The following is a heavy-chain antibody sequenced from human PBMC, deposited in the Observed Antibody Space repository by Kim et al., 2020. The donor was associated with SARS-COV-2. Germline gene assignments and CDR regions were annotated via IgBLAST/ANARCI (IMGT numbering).Heavy chain of an antibody. D-gene: IGHD1-1*01. CDR2: ISAGNANT. CDR1: GYTLTNYV. J-gene: IGHJ4*02. CDR3: ATNPRTGSANLFDN. Sequence: ASVKVSCKASGYTLTNYVMHWVRQAPGQMPEWMGWISAGNANTKYSQEFQGRVTITRDTSASTVYMELSSLRSEDTAVYYCATNPRTGSANLFDNWGQGT. V-gene: IGHV1-3*01.